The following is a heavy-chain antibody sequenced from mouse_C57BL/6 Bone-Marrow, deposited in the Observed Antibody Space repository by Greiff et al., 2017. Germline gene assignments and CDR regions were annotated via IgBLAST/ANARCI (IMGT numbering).Heavy chain of an antibody. CDR1: GYSFTGYY. V-gene: IGHV1-42*01. CDR2: INPSTGGT. D-gene: IGHD2-3*01. CDR3: ARDGGYSFAY. J-gene: IGHJ3*01. Sequence: EVQRVESGPELVKPGASVKISCKASGYSFTGYYMNWVKQSPEKSLEWIGEINPSTGGTTYNQKFKAKATLTVDKSSSTAYMQLKSLTSEDSAVYYCARDGGYSFAYWGQGTLVTVSA.